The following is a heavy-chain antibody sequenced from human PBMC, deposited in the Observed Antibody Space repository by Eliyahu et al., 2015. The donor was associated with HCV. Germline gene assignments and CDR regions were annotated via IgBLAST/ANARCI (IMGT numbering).Heavy chain of an antibody. CDR2: ISYDGSDK. V-gene: IGHV3-30*18. D-gene: IGHD6-19*01. J-gene: IGHJ4*02. Sequence: QVQLVESGGGVVQPGRSLRLSCSASGFXFNXYGMHWVRQAPGKGLEWVAVISYDGSDKYYADSVKGRFTISRDNSENTLYLQMNSLRADDTSIYYCAKDIYPYTSGWYGFDSWGQGTLVTISS. CDR1: GFXFNXYG. CDR3: AKDIYPYTSGWYGFDS.